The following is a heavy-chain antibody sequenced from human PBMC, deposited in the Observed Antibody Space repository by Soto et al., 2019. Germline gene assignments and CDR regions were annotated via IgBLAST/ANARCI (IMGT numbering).Heavy chain of an antibody. J-gene: IGHJ4*02. Sequence: QVQLVESGGGVVQPGRSLRLSCAASGFTFSTNGMHWVRQATGKGLEWVAVISYDGSKKYYGDSVKGRLTISRDNSKKTLYLQMNRLRAEDTAVYYCAKDRVESGLGEVDYWGQGTLVTVSS. D-gene: IGHD3-16*01. CDR3: AKDRVESGLGEVDY. V-gene: IGHV3-30*18. CDR1: GFTFSTNG. CDR2: ISYDGSKK.